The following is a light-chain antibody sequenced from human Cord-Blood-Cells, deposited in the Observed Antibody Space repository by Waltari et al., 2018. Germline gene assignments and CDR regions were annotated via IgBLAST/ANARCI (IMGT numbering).Light chain of an antibody. CDR3: SSYTSSSTGV. CDR1: RRDVGGYNN. J-gene: IGLJ2*01. CDR2: DVS. Sequence: QSALSQPLPVSGCPRTSSTISCAGTRRDVGGYNNVSWYQQHPGKAPKLMIYDVSNRPSGVSNRFSGSKSGNTASLTISGLQAEDEADYYCSSYTSSSTGVFGGGTKLTVL. V-gene: IGLV2-14*01.